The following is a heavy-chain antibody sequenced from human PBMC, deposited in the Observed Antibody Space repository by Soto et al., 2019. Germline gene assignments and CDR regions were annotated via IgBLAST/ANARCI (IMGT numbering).Heavy chain of an antibody. V-gene: IGHV3-48*01. J-gene: IGHJ4*02. Sequence: EVQLVASGGGLVQPGGSLRLSCAASGFTFSSYSMNWVRQAPGKGLEWVSYISSSSSTIYYADSVKGRFTISRDNAKNSLYLQMNSLRAEDTAVYYCARLWFGESPHFDYWGQGTLVTVSS. D-gene: IGHD3-10*01. CDR2: ISSSSSTI. CDR1: GFTFSSYS. CDR3: ARLWFGESPHFDY.